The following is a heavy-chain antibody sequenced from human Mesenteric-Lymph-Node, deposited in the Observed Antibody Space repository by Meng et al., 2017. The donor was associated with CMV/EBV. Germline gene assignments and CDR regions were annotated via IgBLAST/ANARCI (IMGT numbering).Heavy chain of an antibody. D-gene: IGHD3-22*01. CDR2: IYYSGST. J-gene: IGHJ6*02. Sequence: SETLSLTCTVSGGSISSSSYYWGWIRQPPGKGLEWIGYIYYSGSTYYNPSLKSRVTISVDTSKNQFSLKLSSVTAADTAVYYCARDLRSYDSSGYYYAAYYYYGMDVWGQGTTVTVSS. V-gene: IGHV4-31*03. CDR3: ARDLRSYDSSGYYYAAYYYYGMDV. CDR1: GGSISSSSYY.